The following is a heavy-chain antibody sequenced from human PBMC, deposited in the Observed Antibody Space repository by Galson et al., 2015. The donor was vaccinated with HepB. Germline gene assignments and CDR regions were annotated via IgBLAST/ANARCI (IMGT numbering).Heavy chain of an antibody. V-gene: IGHV1-2*04. Sequence: QSGAEVKKPGESLKISCKAPGCTFTGYYMHWVRQAPGQGLEWMGWINPNSGGTNYAQKFQGWVTMTRDTSISTAYMELSRLRSDDTAVYYCARATRVGATAYDYWGQGTLVTVSS. CDR3: ARATRVGATAYDY. J-gene: IGHJ4*02. CDR1: GCTFTGYY. CDR2: INPNSGGT. D-gene: IGHD1-26*01.